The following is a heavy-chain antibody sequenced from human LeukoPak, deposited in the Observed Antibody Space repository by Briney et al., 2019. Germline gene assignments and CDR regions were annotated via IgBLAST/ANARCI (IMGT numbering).Heavy chain of an antibody. D-gene: IGHD6-13*01. CDR1: AGSIGSGGYY. CDR3: ARDRAAFDP. CDR2: IYYSGST. J-gene: IGHJ5*02. V-gene: IGHV4-31*03. Sequence: KSSQTLSLTCTVSAGSIGSGGYYWSWIRQHPTKGLEWIGYIYYSGSTYYNPSLKSRVTISVDTSKNQFSLKLSSVTAADTAVYYCARDRAAFDPWGQGTLVTVSS.